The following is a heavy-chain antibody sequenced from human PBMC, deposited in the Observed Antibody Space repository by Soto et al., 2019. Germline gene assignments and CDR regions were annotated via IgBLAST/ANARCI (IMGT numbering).Heavy chain of an antibody. D-gene: IGHD3-3*01. CDR2: IYTSGST. J-gene: IGHJ6*02. V-gene: IGHV4-4*07. CDR1: GGSISSYY. CDR3: AGENVEIYYYYGMDV. Sequence: PSETLSLTCTVSGGSISSYYWSWIRQPAGKGLEWIGRIYTSGSTNYNPSLKSRVTMSVDTSKNQFSLKLSSVTAADTAVYYCAGENVEIYYYYGMDVWGQGTTVTVSS.